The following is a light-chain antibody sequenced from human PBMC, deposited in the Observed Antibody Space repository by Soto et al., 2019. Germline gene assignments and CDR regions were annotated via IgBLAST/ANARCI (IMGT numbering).Light chain of an antibody. CDR2: GAS. Sequence: IIMSHSPATLSLSPGERASLSCRASQSVSSNLAWYQQKPGQAPRLLIYGASTRATGIPARFSGSGSGTEFTLTISSLQSEDFAVYYCQQYNTWPPWTFGQGTKV. J-gene: IGKJ1*01. V-gene: IGKV3-15*01. CDR3: QQYNTWPPWT. CDR1: QSVSSN.